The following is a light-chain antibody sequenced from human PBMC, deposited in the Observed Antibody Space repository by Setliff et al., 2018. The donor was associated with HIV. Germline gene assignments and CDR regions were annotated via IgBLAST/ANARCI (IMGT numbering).Light chain of an antibody. Sequence: QSVLTQPPSVSGSPGQSVTISCTGTSSDVGSYNRVSWYQQPPGTAPKLMIYEVNNRPSGVPDRFSGSKSGNTASLTISGLQAEDEADYYCSSYTSIGTYVFGTGTKVTVL. CDR2: EVN. J-gene: IGLJ1*01. CDR1: SSDVGSYNR. V-gene: IGLV2-18*02. CDR3: SSYTSIGTYV.